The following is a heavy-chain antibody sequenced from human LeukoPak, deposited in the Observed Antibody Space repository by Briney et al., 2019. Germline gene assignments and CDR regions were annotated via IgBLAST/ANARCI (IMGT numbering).Heavy chain of an antibody. CDR3: ARLTGNYGDY. V-gene: IGHV3-21*01. J-gene: IGHJ4*02. CDR1: GFTVSSNY. Sequence: GGSLRLSCAASGFTVSSNYMSWVRQAPGKGLEWVSSISSGSSYIYYADSVKGRFTISRENAKNSLYLQMDSLRAEDTAVYYCARLTGNYGDYWGQGTLVTVSS. CDR2: ISSGSSYI. D-gene: IGHD3-10*01.